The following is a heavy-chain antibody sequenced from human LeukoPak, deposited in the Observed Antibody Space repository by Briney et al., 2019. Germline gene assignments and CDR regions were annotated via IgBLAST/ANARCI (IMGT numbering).Heavy chain of an antibody. Sequence: PSETLPLTCTVSGGSISSYYWSWIRQPPGKGLEWIGYIYYSGSTNYNPSLKSRVTISVDTSKNQFSLKLSSVTAADTAVYYCARQGRGQSESYDYWGQGTLVTVSS. CDR2: IYYSGST. CDR1: GGSISSYY. J-gene: IGHJ4*02. D-gene: IGHD1-26*01. CDR3: ARQGRGQSESYDY. V-gene: IGHV4-59*08.